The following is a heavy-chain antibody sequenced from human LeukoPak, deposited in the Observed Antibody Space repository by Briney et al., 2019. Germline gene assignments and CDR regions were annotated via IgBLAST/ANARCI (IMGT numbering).Heavy chain of an antibody. D-gene: IGHD6-13*01. V-gene: IGHV1-8*01. Sequence: ATVKVSCKASGYTFGSSHINWVGQSTGQGLGWMGWMDPNRGNTGYAQKFQGRVTMTRNTSISTAYMELSSLRSEDTALYYCTRTIAATGTLYPWGQGTQVIVSS. J-gene: IGHJ5*02. CDR2: MDPNRGNT. CDR3: TRTIAATGTLYP. CDR1: GYTFGSSH.